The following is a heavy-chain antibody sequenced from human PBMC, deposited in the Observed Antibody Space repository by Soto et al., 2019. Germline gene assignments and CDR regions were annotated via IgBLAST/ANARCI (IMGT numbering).Heavy chain of an antibody. V-gene: IGHV3-48*02. CDR2: ISSSGSTI. D-gene: IGHD3-22*01. CDR3: AREREGSYYYDSSGYGDDAFDI. Sequence: EVQLVESGGGLVQPGGSLRLSCAASGFTFSSYSMNWVRQAPGKGLEWVSYISSSGSTIYYADSVKGRFTISRDNAKNSLYLQMNSLRDEDTAMYYCAREREGSYYYDSSGYGDDAFDIWGQGTMVTVSS. CDR1: GFTFSSYS. J-gene: IGHJ3*02.